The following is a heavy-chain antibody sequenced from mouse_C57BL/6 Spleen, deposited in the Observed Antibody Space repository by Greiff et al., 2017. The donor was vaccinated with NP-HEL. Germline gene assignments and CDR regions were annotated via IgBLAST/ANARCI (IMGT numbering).Heavy chain of an antibody. CDR1: GYSITSGYY. CDR2: ISYDGSN. CDR3: AREGDGSSYGFAY. J-gene: IGHJ3*01. V-gene: IGHV3-6*01. D-gene: IGHD1-1*01. Sequence: EVKVEESGPGLVKPSQSLSLTCSVTGYSITSGYYWNWIRQFPGNKLEWMGYISYDGSNNYNPSLKNRISITRDTSKNQFFLKLNSVTTEDTATYYCAREGDGSSYGFAYWGQGTLVTVSA.